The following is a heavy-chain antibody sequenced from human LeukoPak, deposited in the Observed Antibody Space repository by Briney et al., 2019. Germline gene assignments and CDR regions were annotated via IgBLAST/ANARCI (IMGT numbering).Heavy chain of an antibody. CDR1: GFTFSRIA. Sequence: GGSLRLSCAASGFTFSRIAMTWVRQAPGKGLEWVSAISGSGGSTYYADSVKGRFTISRDNSKNTLYLQMNSLRAEDTAVYYCAKDHYDSSGYYPRYWGQGTLVTVSS. V-gene: IGHV3-23*01. J-gene: IGHJ4*02. D-gene: IGHD3-22*01. CDR3: AKDHYDSSGYYPRY. CDR2: ISGSGGST.